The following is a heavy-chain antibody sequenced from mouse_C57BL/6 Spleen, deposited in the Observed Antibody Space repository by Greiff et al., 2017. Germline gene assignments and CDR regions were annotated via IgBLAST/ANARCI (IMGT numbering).Heavy chain of an antibody. V-gene: IGHV1-26*01. CDR2: INPNNGGT. CDR1: GYTFTDYY. J-gene: IGHJ4*01. CDR3: ARDGYYDAMDY. D-gene: IGHD2-3*01. Sequence: VQLQQPGPELVKPGASVKISCKASGYTFTDYYMNWVKQSHGKSLEWIGDINPNNGGTSYNQKFKGKATLTVDKSSSTAYMELRSLTSEDSAVYYCARDGYYDAMDYWGQGTSVTVSS.